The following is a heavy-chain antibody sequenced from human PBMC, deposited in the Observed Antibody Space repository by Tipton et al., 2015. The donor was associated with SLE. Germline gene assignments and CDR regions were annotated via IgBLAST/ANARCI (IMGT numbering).Heavy chain of an antibody. Sequence: TLSLTCAVYGGSFSGFYWSWICQPPGKGLEWVGEINHSGSTNYNPSLKSRVTISVDTSKNQFSLKLSSVTAADTAVYYCARSSRDAFDIWGQGTMVTVSS. D-gene: IGHD3-10*01. J-gene: IGHJ3*02. CDR1: GGSFSGFY. CDR2: INHSGST. CDR3: ARSSRDAFDI. V-gene: IGHV4-34*09.